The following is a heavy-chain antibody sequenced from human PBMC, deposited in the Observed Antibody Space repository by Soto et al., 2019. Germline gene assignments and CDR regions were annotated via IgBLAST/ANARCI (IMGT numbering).Heavy chain of an antibody. J-gene: IGHJ4*02. Sequence: EVHLVESGGGLVQPGGSLRLSCAASGFTVSNNYMSWVRQAPGKRLEWVSSLYSSGSTYYADSVKGRFTVSRDISENTLYVQMNGLRVEDTAVYYCAREASGSGWWSQGSFESWGQGTLVTVSS. D-gene: IGHD6-19*01. CDR3: AREASGSGWWSQGSFES. V-gene: IGHV3-66*01. CDR2: LYSSGST. CDR1: GFTVSNNY.